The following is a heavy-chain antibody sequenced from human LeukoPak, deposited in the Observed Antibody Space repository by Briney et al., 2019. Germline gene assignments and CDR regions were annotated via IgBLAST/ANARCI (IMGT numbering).Heavy chain of an antibody. CDR1: GFTFSDYA. D-gene: IGHD1-26*01. J-gene: IGHJ6*02. CDR3: AKDFAATTVRNYYGMDV. Sequence: PGGSLRLSCAASGFTFSDYAMSWVHQAPGKGLEWVSGISGGGGMTYYTDPVKGRFTISRDNSKNTLYLQMNSLRAEDTAVYYCAKDFAATTVRNYYGMDVWGQGTTVIVS. CDR2: ISGGGGMT. V-gene: IGHV3-23*01.